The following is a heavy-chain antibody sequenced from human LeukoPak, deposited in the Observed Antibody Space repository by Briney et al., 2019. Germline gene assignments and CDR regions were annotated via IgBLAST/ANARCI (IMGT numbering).Heavy chain of an antibody. CDR3: ARGEVAAVDY. D-gene: IGHD2-15*01. J-gene: IGHJ4*02. CDR1: GYTFTSYD. CDR2: INPNSGGT. Sequence: ASVKVSCKASGYTFTSYDINWVRQAPGQGLEWMGRINPNSGGTNYAQKFQGRVTMTRDTSISTAYMELSRLRSDDTAVYYCARGEVAAVDYWGQGTLVTVSS. V-gene: IGHV1-2*06.